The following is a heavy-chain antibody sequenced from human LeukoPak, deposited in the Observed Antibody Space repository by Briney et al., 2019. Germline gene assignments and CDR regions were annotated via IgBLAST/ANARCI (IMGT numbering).Heavy chain of an antibody. D-gene: IGHD2-2*01. CDR2: IYYSGST. V-gene: IGHV4-59*12. CDR1: GGSISSYY. Sequence: SETLSLTCTVSGGSISSYYWSWIRQPPGKGLEWIGYIYYSGSTNYNPSLKSRVTISVDTSKNQFSLKLSSVTAADTAVYYCARDHRPSYCSSTSCYGNWFDPWGQGTLVAVSS. CDR3: ARDHRPSYCSSTSCYGNWFDP. J-gene: IGHJ5*02.